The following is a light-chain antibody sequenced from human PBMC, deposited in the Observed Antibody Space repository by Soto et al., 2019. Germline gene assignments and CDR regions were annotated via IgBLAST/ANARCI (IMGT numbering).Light chain of an antibody. CDR2: KDS. Sequence: SYELTQPPSVSVSPGQTARITCSGDALPIQYGYWYQQKPGQAPVVVIYKDSERPSGIPERFAGSSSGTTVTLTISGVHAEDEADYSCQSADINDTCGVCGVGTQLTVL. CDR1: ALPIQY. CDR3: QSADINDTCGV. J-gene: IGLJ3*02. V-gene: IGLV3-25*03.